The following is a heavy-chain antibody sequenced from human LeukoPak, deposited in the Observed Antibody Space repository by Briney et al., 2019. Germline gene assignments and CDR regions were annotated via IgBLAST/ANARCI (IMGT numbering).Heavy chain of an antibody. J-gene: IGHJ5*02. V-gene: IGHV4-39*01. D-gene: IGHD6-13*01. CDR1: GGSISSSSYY. CDR3: ALLGARIAAAAHNWFDP. CDR2: IFYSGST. Sequence: SETLSLTCTVSGGSISSSSYYWGWIRQPPGKGLEWIGSIFYSGSTYYNPSLKSRVTISVDTSKNQFSLKLSSVTAADTAVYYCALLGARIAAAAHNWFDPWGQGTLVTVSS.